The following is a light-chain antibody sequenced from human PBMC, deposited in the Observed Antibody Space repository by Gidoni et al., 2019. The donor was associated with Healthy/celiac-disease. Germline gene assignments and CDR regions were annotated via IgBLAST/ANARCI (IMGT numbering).Light chain of an antibody. J-gene: IGKJ2*01. CDR3: QQYDNLPYT. CDR1: QDISNY. CDR2: YTS. Sequence: DIQMTQSPSSLSASVGDRVTITCQSSQDISNYLNWYQQKPRKAPQLLIYYTSNLETGVPSKFIGSASRTDFTFTISSLQPEYIATYCCQQYDNLPYTFGQGTKLEIK. V-gene: IGKV1-33*01.